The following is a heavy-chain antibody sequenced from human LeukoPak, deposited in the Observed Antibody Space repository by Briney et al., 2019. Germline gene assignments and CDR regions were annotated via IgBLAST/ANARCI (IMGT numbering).Heavy chain of an antibody. CDR2: ISGNGGAT. Sequence: GGSLRLSCAASGFTFTSYAMSWVCQAPGKGLEWVSAISGNGGATYYADSVKGRFTISRDNSKNTLHLQMNSLRAEDTALYYCAKATTAIVVDNFFDYWGQGTLVSVSS. D-gene: IGHD3-22*01. CDR1: GFTFTSYA. V-gene: IGHV3-23*01. CDR3: AKATTAIVVDNFFDY. J-gene: IGHJ4*02.